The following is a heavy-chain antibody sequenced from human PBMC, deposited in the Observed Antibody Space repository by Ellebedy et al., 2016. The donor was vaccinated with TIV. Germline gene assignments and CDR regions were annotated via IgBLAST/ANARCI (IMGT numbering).Heavy chain of an antibody. V-gene: IGHV3-48*04. Sequence: PGGSLRLSCAASGFTFSRYSMNWVRQAPGKGLECISFITSTSDNRYYADSVKGRFTISRDNAKNSLYLQMNSLRADDTAVYYCASLRNDYGDYVGYWGQGTPVTVSS. CDR2: ITSTSDNR. J-gene: IGHJ4*02. D-gene: IGHD4-17*01. CDR1: GFTFSRYS. CDR3: ASLRNDYGDYVGY.